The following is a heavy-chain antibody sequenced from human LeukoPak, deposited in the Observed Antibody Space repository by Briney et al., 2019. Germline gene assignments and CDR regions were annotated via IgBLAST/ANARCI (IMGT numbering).Heavy chain of an antibody. Sequence: PSETLSLTCAVYGGSFSGYYWGWIRQPPGKGLEWIGEINHSGSTNYNPSLKSRVTISVDTSKNQFSLKLSSVTAADTAVYYCARGVYYGSGSYYKPYYYYMDVGGKGTTVTVSS. CDR3: ARGVYYGSGSYYKPYYYYMDV. J-gene: IGHJ6*03. D-gene: IGHD3-10*01. CDR1: GGSFSGYY. CDR2: INHSGST. V-gene: IGHV4-34*01.